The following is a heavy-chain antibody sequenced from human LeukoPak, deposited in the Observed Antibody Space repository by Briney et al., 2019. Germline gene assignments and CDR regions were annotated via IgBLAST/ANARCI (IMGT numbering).Heavy chain of an antibody. J-gene: IGHJ4*02. CDR3: AHRPALKGELLQGYFDY. D-gene: IGHD1-26*01. V-gene: IGHV2-5*02. Sequence: DDDKRYSPSLKSRLTITKDTSKNQVVLTMTNMDPVDTATYYCAHRPALKGELLQGYFDYWGQGTLVTVSS. CDR2: DDDK.